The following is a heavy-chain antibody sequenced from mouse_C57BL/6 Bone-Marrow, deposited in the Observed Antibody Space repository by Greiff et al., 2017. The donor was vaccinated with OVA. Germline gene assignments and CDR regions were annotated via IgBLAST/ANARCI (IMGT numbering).Heavy chain of an antibody. Sequence: EVKVVESGGGLVKPGGSLKLSCAASGFTFSSYAMSWVRQTPEKRLEWVATISDGGSYTYYPDNVKGRFTISRDNAKNNLYLQMSHLKSEDTAMYYCAREEAYGSNFDYWGQGTTLTVSS. CDR3: AREEAYGSNFDY. CDR1: GFTFSSYA. CDR2: ISDGGSYT. J-gene: IGHJ2*01. D-gene: IGHD1-1*01. V-gene: IGHV5-4*01.